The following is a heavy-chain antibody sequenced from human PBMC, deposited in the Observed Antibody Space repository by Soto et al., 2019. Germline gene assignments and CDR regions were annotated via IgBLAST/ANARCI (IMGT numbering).Heavy chain of an antibody. CDR3: ARDLLRASAYYYYGMDV. J-gene: IGHJ6*02. V-gene: IGHV3-30-3*01. Sequence: LSCTAAGFTFSSYAMHWVRQAPGKGLEWVAVISYDGSNKYYADSVKGRFTIPRDNSKNTLYLQMNSLRAEDTAVYYCARDLLRASAYYYYGMDVWSQGTTVTVSS. CDR1: GFTFSSYA. CDR2: ISYDGSNK.